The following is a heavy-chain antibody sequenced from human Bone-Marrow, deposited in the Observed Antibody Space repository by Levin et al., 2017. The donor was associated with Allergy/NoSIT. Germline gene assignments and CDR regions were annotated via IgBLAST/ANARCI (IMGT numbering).Heavy chain of an antibody. D-gene: IGHD3-16*01. Sequence: ASVKVSCKASGDTFTDYYMHWVREAPGQGLEWMGCINPNSGATNFAQKFQVRVTMTRDTSVSTAYMELSRLRSDDTAVYYCARDGFDYGLDVWGHGTTVTVSS. CDR1: GDTFTDYY. J-gene: IGHJ6*02. CDR2: INPNSGAT. V-gene: IGHV1-2*02. CDR3: ARDGFDYGLDV.